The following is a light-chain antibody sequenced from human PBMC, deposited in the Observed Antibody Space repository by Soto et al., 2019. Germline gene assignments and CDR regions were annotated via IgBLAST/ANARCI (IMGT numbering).Light chain of an antibody. V-gene: IGKV3-11*01. J-gene: IGKJ1*01. CDR1: QSVSGF. CDR2: DAS. Sequence: EIVLTQSPSTLSLSPGERATLSCLTSQSVSGFLAWYQKKPGQAPRLLVYDASNRATGIPDRFSGSGSGTDLTLTISSLEPEDSAVYYCQQRSNWPPWTFGQGTKVDIK. CDR3: QQRSNWPPWT.